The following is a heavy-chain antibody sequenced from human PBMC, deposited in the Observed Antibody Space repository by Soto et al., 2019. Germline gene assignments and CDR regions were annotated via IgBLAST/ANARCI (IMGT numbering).Heavy chain of an antibody. D-gene: IGHD3-3*01. CDR2: IKYSGTT. Sequence: SETLSLTCTVSGGSISSVSCHWGWIRQPPGKGLEWIASIKYSGTTFYNPSLKSRVTLSVDTSKNQFALKLSSVTAAETAVYYCARHKVGDFWSGYYTYGVPDYYYYGMDVWGQGTTVTVSS. J-gene: IGHJ6*02. V-gene: IGHV4-39*01. CDR1: GGSISSVSCH. CDR3: ARHKVGDFWSGYYTYGVPDYYYYGMDV.